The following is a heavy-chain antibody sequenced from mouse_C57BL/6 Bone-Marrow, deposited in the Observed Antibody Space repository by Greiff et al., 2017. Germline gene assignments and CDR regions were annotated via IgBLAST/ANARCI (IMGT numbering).Heavy chain of an antibody. CDR1: GYAFSNYW. CDR2: IYPGDGDI. V-gene: IGHV1-80*01. J-gene: IGHJ3*01. CDR3: ARGAY. Sequence: QVQLKESGAELLKPGASVKISCKASGYAFSNYWMNWVKQRPGKGLEGIGQIYPGDGDINYNGKFKGKATLTADKSSSTAYMQLSSLTSEDSAVYFCARGAYWGQGTLVTVSS.